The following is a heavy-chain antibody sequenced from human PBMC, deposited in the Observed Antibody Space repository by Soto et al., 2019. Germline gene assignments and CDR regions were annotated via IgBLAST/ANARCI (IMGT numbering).Heavy chain of an antibody. D-gene: IGHD3-9*01. CDR1: GGSISSSSYY. J-gene: IGHJ4*02. Sequence: KTSETLSLTCTVSGGSISSSSYYWGWIRQPPGKGLEWIGSIYYSGSTYYNPSLKSRVTISVDTSKNQFSLKLSSVTAADTAVYYCASPYYDILTGYKHWGQGTLVTVSS. CDR3: ASPYYDILTGYKH. V-gene: IGHV4-39*01. CDR2: IYYSGST.